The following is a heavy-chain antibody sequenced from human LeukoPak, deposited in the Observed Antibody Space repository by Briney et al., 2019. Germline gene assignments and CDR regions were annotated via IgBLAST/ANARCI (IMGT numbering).Heavy chain of an antibody. CDR1: GFTFSNAW. CDR3: ARRTPITMVRGVIPLYYFDY. J-gene: IGHJ4*02. Sequence: PGGSLRLSCAASGFTFSNAWMSWVRQAPGKGLEWVANIKQDGSEKYYVDSVKGRFTISRDNAKNSLYLQMNSLRAEDTAVYYCARRTPITMVRGVIPLYYFDYWGQGTLVTVSS. D-gene: IGHD3-10*01. V-gene: IGHV3-7*04. CDR2: IKQDGSEK.